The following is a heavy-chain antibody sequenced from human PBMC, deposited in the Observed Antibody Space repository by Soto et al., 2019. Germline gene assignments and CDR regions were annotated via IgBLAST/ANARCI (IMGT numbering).Heavy chain of an antibody. J-gene: IGHJ4*02. CDR2: IYYGGST. V-gene: IGHV4-31*03. CDR3: ARDDFGVFDY. D-gene: IGHD4-17*01. Sequence: QVQLQESGPGLVKPSQTLSLSCSVSGGSISSGGYYWSWLRQYPGKGLEWIGYIYYGGSTYYNPPLXXSVSTSEDPSKNQVSLKLTSVTAADTAVYFCARDDFGVFDYWGQGTLVTVSS. CDR1: GGSISSGGYY.